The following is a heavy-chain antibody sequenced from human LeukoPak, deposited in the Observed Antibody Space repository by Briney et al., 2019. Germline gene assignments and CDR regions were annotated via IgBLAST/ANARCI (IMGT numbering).Heavy chain of an antibody. J-gene: IGHJ5*02. Sequence: ASVKVSCKASGYTFTSYDINWVRLATGQGLEWMGWMNPNSGNTGYAQKFQGRVTMTRNTSISTAYMELSSLRSEDTAVYYCARKSGSYFPPNDNWFDPWGQGTLVTVSS. CDR1: GYTFTSYD. CDR2: MNPNSGNT. CDR3: ARKSGSYFPPNDNWFDP. D-gene: IGHD1-26*01. V-gene: IGHV1-8*01.